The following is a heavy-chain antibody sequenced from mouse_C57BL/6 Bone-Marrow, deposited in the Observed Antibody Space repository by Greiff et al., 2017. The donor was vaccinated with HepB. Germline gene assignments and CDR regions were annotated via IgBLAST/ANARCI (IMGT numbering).Heavy chain of an antibody. CDR2: IYPRSGNT. J-gene: IGHJ1*03. CDR1: GYTFTSYG. V-gene: IGHV1-81*01. D-gene: IGHD3-3*01. CDR3: ARGDLWYFDV. Sequence: SGAELARPGASVKLSCKASGYTFTSYGISWVKQRTGQGLEWIGEIYPRSGNTYYNEKFKGKATLTADKSSSTAYMELRSLTSEDSAVYFCARGDLWYFDVWGTGTTVTVSS.